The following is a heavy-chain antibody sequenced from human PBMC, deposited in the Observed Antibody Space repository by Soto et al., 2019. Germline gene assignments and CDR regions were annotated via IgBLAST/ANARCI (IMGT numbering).Heavy chain of an antibody. CDR2: ISWDGGST. V-gene: IGHV3-43*01. Sequence: GGSLRLSCAASGFTFDDYTMHWVRQAPGKGLEWVSLISWDGGSTYYADSVKGRFTISRDNSKNSLYLQMNSLRTEDTALYYCAKDKGSSWHMNFDYWGQGTLVTVSS. CDR3: AKDKGSSWHMNFDY. J-gene: IGHJ4*02. D-gene: IGHD6-13*01. CDR1: GFTFDDYT.